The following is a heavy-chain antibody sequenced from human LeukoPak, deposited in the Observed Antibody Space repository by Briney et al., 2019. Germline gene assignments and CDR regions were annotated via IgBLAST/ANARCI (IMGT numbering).Heavy chain of an antibody. CDR1: GYTFTGYY. CDR2: INPNTGGT. J-gene: IGHJ4*02. Sequence: ASVKVSCKASGYTFTGYYLHWVRQAPGQGLEWMGWINPNTGGTNYAQKFQGRVTMTRDTSISTAYMELSRLRSDDTAVYHCARDRAEAGLYAIDYWGQGTLVTVSS. CDR3: ARDRAEAGLYAIDY. D-gene: IGHD6-19*01. V-gene: IGHV1-2*02.